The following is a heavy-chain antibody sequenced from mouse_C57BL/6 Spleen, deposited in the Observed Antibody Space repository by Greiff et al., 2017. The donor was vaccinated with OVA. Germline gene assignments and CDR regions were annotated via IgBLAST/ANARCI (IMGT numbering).Heavy chain of an antibody. CDR3: AREDFQMDY. J-gene: IGHJ4*01. V-gene: IGHV5-4*01. Sequence: EVKVVESGGGLVKPGGSLKLSCAASGFTFSSYAMSWVRQTPEKRLEWVATISDGGSYTYYPDNVKGRFTISRDNAKNNLYLQMSHLKSEDTAMYYCAREDFQMDYWGQGTSVTVSS. CDR1: GFTFSSYA. CDR2: ISDGGSYT.